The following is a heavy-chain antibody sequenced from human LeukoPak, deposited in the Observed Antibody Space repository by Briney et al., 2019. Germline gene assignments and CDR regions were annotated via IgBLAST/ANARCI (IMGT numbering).Heavy chain of an antibody. D-gene: IGHD2-21*02. CDR3: AKSHSGDFPNWDY. Sequence: PGGSLRLSCAGSGFTFSSYSMTWVRQAPGKGLEWVSSITSSSNYMYYADSLKGRFTISRDNAKSSLYLQMNSLRAEDTAVYYCAKSHSGDFPNWDYWGQGTLVTVSS. CDR1: GFTFSSYS. CDR2: ITSSSNYM. V-gene: IGHV3-21*01. J-gene: IGHJ4*02.